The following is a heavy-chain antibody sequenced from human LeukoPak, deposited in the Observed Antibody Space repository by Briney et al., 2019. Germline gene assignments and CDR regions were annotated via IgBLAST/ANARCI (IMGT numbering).Heavy chain of an antibody. CDR2: IYYSGTT. CDR1: GASINYDY. V-gene: IGHV4-59*01. J-gene: IGHJ4*02. Sequence: SETLSLACTGSGASINYDYWTWIRQRPGKVLEWIAYIYYSGTTNYNPYFRSRVTLSVDTSKSQISLRLSSVTAADTAVYFCARKDNSGKGPYFYDVWGQGTLVTVSS. CDR3: ARKDNSGKGPYFYDV. D-gene: IGHD3-22*01.